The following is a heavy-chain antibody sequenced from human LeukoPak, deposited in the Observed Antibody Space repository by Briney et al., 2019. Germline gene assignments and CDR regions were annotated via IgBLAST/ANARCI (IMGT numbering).Heavy chain of an antibody. J-gene: IGHJ4*02. CDR3: ARYCTSTTCILRGFDY. CDR1: GYSFTSGHY. V-gene: IGHV4-38-2*01. D-gene: IGHD2-2*01. Sequence: SETLSLTCSVSGYSFTSGHYWGWIRQPPGKGLEGIANFYHTGSAHYNPSLKSRVTISVDTSKNQFSLKLSSVTAADTAVYYCARYCTSTTCILRGFDYWGQGTLVTVSS. CDR2: FYHTGSA.